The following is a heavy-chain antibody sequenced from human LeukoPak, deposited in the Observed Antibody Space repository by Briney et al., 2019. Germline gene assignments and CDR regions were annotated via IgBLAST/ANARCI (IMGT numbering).Heavy chain of an antibody. D-gene: IGHD6-19*01. CDR3: ARETYSSVDY. V-gene: IGHV3-33*01. CDR2: IWYDGSNK. Sequence: GGSLRLSCAASGFIFNSYGIHWVRQAPGKGLEWVAVIWYDGSNKYYADSVKGRFTISRDNSKNTLYLQMNSLRAEDTAVYYCARETYSSVDYWGQGTLVTVSS. J-gene: IGHJ4*02. CDR1: GFIFNSYG.